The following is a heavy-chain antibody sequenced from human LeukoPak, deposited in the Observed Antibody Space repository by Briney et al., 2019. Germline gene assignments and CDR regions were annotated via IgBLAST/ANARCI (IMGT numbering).Heavy chain of an antibody. CDR2: ITPMFGRA. V-gene: IGHV1-69*13. Sequence: SVKVSCKASGGTFNNYAISWVRQAPGQGLEWMGDITPMFGRAKYAQKLQGRVTIIADESTATAYMELSSLRSDDTAVYYCARAGAYYYGSKNYQDYYFYYTDVWGKGTTVTVSS. CDR1: GGTFNNYA. CDR3: ARAGAYYYGSKNYQDYYFYYTDV. J-gene: IGHJ6*03. D-gene: IGHD3-10*01.